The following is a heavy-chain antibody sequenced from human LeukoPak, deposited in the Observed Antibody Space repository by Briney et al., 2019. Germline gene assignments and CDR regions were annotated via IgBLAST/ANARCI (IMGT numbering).Heavy chain of an antibody. CDR3: ARVDHVLGHGFDP. Sequence: GGSLRLSCAASGFTFSSYEMNWVRQAPGKGLEWVSYISSSGSTIYYADSVKGRFTISRDNAKNSLYLQMNSLRAEDTAVYYCARVDHVLGHGFDPWGQGTLVTVSS. J-gene: IGHJ5*02. D-gene: IGHD7-27*01. CDR2: ISSSGSTI. CDR1: GFTFSSYE. V-gene: IGHV3-48*03.